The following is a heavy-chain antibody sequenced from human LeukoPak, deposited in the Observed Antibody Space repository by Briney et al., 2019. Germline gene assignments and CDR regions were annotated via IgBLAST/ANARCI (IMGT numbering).Heavy chain of an antibody. CDR3: AKIVVVPDAIYWVAFDI. V-gene: IGHV3-23*01. J-gene: IGHJ3*02. CDR2: ISGSGGST. CDR1: GLTFSSYA. Sequence: PGGSLRLSCAASGLTFSSYAMSWVRQAPGKGLEWVSAISGSGGSTYYADSVKGRFTISRDNSKNTLYLQMNSLRAEDTAVYYCAKIVVVPDAIYWVAFDIWGQVTMVTVSS. D-gene: IGHD2-2*01.